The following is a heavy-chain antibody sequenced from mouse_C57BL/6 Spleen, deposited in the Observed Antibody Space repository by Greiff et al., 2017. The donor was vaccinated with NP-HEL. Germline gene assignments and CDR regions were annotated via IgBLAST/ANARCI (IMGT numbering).Heavy chain of an antibody. CDR3: ARGEATVVPFAY. CDR2: IYPGDGDT. D-gene: IGHD1-1*01. J-gene: IGHJ3*01. CDR1: GYAFSSSW. Sequence: QVQLQQSGPELVKPGASVKISCKASGYAFSSSWMNWVKQRPGKGLEWIGRIYPGDGDTNYNGKFKGKATLTADKSSSTAYMQLSSLTSEDSAVYFCARGEATVVPFAYWGQGTLVTVSA. V-gene: IGHV1-82*01.